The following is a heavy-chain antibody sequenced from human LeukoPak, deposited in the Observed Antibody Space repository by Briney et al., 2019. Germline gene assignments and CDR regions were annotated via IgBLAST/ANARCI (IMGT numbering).Heavy chain of an antibody. CDR3: VKGYSSGRDYWGNWFDP. Sequence: GGSLRLSCSASGFTFSNYAMHWVRQAPGKGLEHVSVISSNGHRTYYADSVKRRFTISRDNSKDTLYLQMSSLRVEDTAVYYCVKGYSSGRDYWGNWFDPWGQGTLVTVSS. V-gene: IGHV3-64D*06. CDR1: GFTFSNYA. J-gene: IGHJ5*02. CDR2: ISSNGHRT. D-gene: IGHD3-10*01.